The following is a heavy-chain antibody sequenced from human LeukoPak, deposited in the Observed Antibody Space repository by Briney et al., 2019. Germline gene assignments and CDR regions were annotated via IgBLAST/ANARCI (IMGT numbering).Heavy chain of an antibody. J-gene: IGHJ4*02. V-gene: IGHV4-59*01. Sequence: SETLSLTCTVSGGSISSYYWSWIRQPPGQGLEWIGYISDSGSTNYNPFLKSRITISGDTPGNQVSLKLSSLTAADTAVYYCARKISYISVFDYWGQGTLVTVSS. D-gene: IGHD2-15*01. CDR3: ARKISYISVFDY. CDR2: ISDSGST. CDR1: GGSISSYY.